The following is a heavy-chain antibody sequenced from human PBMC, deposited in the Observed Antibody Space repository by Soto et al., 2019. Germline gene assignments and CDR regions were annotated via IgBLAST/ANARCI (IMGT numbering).Heavy chain of an antibody. CDR1: GDSVSSKRAA. J-gene: IGHJ4*01. CDR2: TYYRSKWSN. Sequence: SQTISLTCAISGDSVSSKRAAWNWIRQSPSRGLEWLGRTYYRSKWSNDYAASVKSRITINPDTSKNQFSLQLNSVSHEDTSVYYCARQDSAYVDNWGHGTLVTVSS. V-gene: IGHV6-1*01. CDR3: ARQDSAYVDN. D-gene: IGHD2-2*01.